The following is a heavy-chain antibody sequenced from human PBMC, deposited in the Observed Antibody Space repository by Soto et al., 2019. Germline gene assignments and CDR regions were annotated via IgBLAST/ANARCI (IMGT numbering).Heavy chain of an antibody. V-gene: IGHV4-31*03. CDR3: AIRERGAIVRDV. CDR2: IYYSGST. D-gene: IGHD1-26*01. J-gene: IGHJ4*02. Sequence: QVQLQESGPGLVKPSQTLSLTCTVSGGSISSGGYYWSWIRQHPGKGLEWIGYIYYSGSTYYNPSLKSRVTISVDTSKNQVSLKLSSVTAADTAVYYCAIRERGAIVRDVWGQGTLVTVSS. CDR1: GGSISSGGYY.